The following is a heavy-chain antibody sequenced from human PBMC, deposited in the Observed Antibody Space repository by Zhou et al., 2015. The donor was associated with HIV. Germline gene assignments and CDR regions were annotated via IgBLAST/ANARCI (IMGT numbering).Heavy chain of an antibody. CDR3: AREVYDFNYYYYYMDV. V-gene: IGHV1-2*06. J-gene: IGHJ6*03. D-gene: IGHD3-3*01. Sequence: QVQLVQSGAEVKKPGASVKVSCKASGYTFTGHYMHWVRQAPGQGFVVDGTGSTLTMVAQFIAQKFLGRGSTMTRDTSISTAYMELSRLTSDDTAVYYCAREVYDFNYYYYYMDVWGKGTTVTVSS. CDR2: STLTMVA. CDR1: GYTFTGHY.